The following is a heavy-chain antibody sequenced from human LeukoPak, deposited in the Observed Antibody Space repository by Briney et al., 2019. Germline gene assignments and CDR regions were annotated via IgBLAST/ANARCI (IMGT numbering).Heavy chain of an antibody. V-gene: IGHV4-30-2*01. J-gene: IGHJ6*02. Sequence: SETLSLTCAVSGGSISSGGYSWSWLRQPPGMGLEWIGYIYHSGSTYYNPSLKSRVTISVDRSKNQFSLKLTSVIAADTAVYYCAREISYGSESYNYGMDVWGQGTTVIVSS. CDR2: IYHSGST. D-gene: IGHD3-10*01. CDR3: AREISYGSESYNYGMDV. CDR1: GGSISSGGYS.